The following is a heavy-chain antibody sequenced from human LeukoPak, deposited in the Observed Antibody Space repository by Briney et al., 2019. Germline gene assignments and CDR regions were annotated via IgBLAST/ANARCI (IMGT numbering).Heavy chain of an antibody. Sequence: KTSETLSLTCAVYGGSFSGYYWSWIRQPPGKGLEWIGEINHSGSTNYNPSLKSRVTISVDTSKNQFSLKLSSVTAADTAVYYCARSSLLLWFGDRGRRSFDYWGQGTLVTVSS. CDR2: INHSGST. CDR1: GGSFSGYY. V-gene: IGHV4-34*01. D-gene: IGHD3-10*01. CDR3: ARSSLLLWFGDRGRRSFDY. J-gene: IGHJ4*02.